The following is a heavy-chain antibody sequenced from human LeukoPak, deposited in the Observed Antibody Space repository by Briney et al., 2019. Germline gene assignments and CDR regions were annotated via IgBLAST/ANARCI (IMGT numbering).Heavy chain of an antibody. J-gene: IGHJ4*02. CDR1: GFTFSSYS. V-gene: IGHV3-21*01. D-gene: IGHD6-6*01. CDR3: ASGGEQLVFDY. CDR2: ISSSSSYI. Sequence: PGGSLRLSCAASGFTFSSYSMNWVRLAPGKGLEWVSSISSSSSYIYYADSVKGRFTISRDNAKNSLYLQMNSLRAEDTAVYYCASGGEQLVFDYWGQGTLVTVSS.